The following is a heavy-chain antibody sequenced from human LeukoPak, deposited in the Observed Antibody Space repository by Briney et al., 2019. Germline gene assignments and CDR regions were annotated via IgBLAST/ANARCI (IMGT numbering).Heavy chain of an antibody. CDR1: GFLFSNYW. CDR3: ARDRGYPSFDY. D-gene: IGHD3-10*01. V-gene: IGHV3-7*01. Sequence: GGSLRLSCVASGFLFSNYWMQWVRQAPGKGLEWVANIKEDGSEINYVDSVKGRFTISRDNAKNSLFLQMNSLRVEDTAVYYCARDRGYPSFDYWGQGTLVTVSS. CDR2: IKEDGSEI. J-gene: IGHJ4*02.